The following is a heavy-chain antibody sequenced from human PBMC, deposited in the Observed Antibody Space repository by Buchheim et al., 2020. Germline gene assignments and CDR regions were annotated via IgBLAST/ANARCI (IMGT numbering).Heavy chain of an antibody. J-gene: IGHJ4*01. Sequence: QVQLQESGPGLVKPSETLSSTCTVSGGSISSYYWSWIRQPPGKGLEWIGYIYYSGSINYNPSLKSQVTISVDTSKNPFSMKLGYVTAADTAVYYCARHVGVATINYFDFWGQGNLGTVSS. D-gene: IGHD5-24*01. CDR3: ARHVGVATINYFDF. V-gene: IGHV4-59*08. CDR1: GGSISSYY. CDR2: IYYSGSI.